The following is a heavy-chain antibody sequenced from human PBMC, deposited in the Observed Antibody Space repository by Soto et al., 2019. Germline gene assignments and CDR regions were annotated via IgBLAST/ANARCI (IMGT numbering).Heavy chain of an antibody. CDR2: INPNSGGT. D-gene: IGHD6-13*01. Sequence: ASVKVSCNASGYTLTGSYMHWVRQAPGQCLEWMGWINPNSGGTNYAQKFQGRVTMTRDTSISTAYMELSRLRSDDTAVYYCATNSAAGIKYYYYGMDVWGQGTTVTVSS. J-gene: IGHJ6*02. CDR3: ATNSAAGIKYYYYGMDV. V-gene: IGHV1-2*02. CDR1: GYTLTGSY.